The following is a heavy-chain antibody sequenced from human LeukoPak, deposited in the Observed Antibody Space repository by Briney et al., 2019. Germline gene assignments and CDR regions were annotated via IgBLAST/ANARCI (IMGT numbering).Heavy chain of an antibody. J-gene: IGHJ4*02. CDR1: GFTFSSYD. CDR3: VNGPDYSGYDY. Sequence: GGSLRLSCAASGFTFSSYDMSWVRQAPGRGLEWVSTINTSGGSTYYVDSVKGRFTISRDNSNNTLYLQMTSLRAEDTAVYCCVNGPDYSGYDYWGQGTLVTVSS. CDR2: INTSGGST. V-gene: IGHV3-23*01. D-gene: IGHD5-12*01.